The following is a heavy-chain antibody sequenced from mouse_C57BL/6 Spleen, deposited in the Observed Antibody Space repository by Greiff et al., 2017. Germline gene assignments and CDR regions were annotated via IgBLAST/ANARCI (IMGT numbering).Heavy chain of an antibody. CDR2: ISSGGDYI. CDR1: GFTFSSYA. D-gene: IGHD1-1*01. J-gene: IGHJ1*03. V-gene: IGHV5-9-1*02. CDR3: TRDTPFYYGSSPDWYFDV. Sequence: EVKLMESGEGLVKPGGSLKLSCAASGFTFSSYAMSWVRQTPEKRLEWVAYISSGGDYIYYADTVKGRFTISRDNARNTLYLQMSSLKSEDTAMYYCTRDTPFYYGSSPDWYFDVWGTGTTATVSS.